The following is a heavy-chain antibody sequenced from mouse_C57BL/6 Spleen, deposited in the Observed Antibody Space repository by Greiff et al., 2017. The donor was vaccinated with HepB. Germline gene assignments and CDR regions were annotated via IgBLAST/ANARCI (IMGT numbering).Heavy chain of an antibody. CDR2: ISSGSSTI. V-gene: IGHV5-17*01. J-gene: IGHJ1*03. D-gene: IGHD2-3*01. Sequence: EVKLMESGGGLVKPGGSLKLSCAASGFTFSDYGMHWVRQAPEKGLEWVAYISSGSSTIYYADTVKGRFTISRDNAKNTLFLQMTSLRSEDTAMYYCARGVYDYWYFDVWGTGTTVTVSS. CDR3: ARGVYDYWYFDV. CDR1: GFTFSDYG.